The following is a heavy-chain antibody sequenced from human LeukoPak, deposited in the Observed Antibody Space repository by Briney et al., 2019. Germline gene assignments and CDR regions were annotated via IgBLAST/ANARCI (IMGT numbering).Heavy chain of an antibody. CDR3: ARGGWSAFDI. CDR2: IYYRYKWYN. V-gene: IGHV6-1*01. CDR1: GDSFSNSAA. D-gene: IGHD2-15*01. J-gene: IGHJ3*02. Sequence: SQTLSLTCAISGDSFSNSAAWNGIRQSPSRGLEWLGRIYYRYKWYNDYALSVNSRITINPTTSKHQFSLQLNSLTPEDSAVYYCARGGWSAFDIWGQGAMVTVSS.